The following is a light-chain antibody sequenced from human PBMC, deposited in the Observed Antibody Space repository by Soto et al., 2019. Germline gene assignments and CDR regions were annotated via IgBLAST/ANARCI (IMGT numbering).Light chain of an antibody. Sequence: DIQMTQSRSSLSESGGDIVTITCRARQRISSYLNWYQQKPGQAPKILIYAASSLQSGVPSRFRGSGSGTDFTLTISRLQPEDFATYSFQQSYSTPCTFGQGTKGEL. V-gene: IGKV1-39*01. CDR3: QQSYSTPCT. CDR1: QRISSY. CDR2: AAS. J-gene: IGKJ1*01.